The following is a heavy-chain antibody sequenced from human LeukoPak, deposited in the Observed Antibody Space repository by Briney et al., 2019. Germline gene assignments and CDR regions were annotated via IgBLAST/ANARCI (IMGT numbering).Heavy chain of an antibody. CDR1: GGSISSGGYY. J-gene: IGHJ4*02. Sequence: PSETLSLTCTVSGGSISSGGYYWSWIRQHPGKGLEWIGYIYYSGSTYYNPSLKSRVTISVDTSKDQFSLKLSSVTAADTAVYYCARTYYYDSSGYYPVDYWGQGTLVTVSS. D-gene: IGHD3-22*01. V-gene: IGHV4-31*03. CDR3: ARTYYYDSSGYYPVDY. CDR2: IYYSGST.